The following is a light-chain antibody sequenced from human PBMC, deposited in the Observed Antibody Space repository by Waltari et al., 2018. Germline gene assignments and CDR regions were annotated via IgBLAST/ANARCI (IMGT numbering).Light chain of an antibody. V-gene: IGKV1-5*03. CDR3: QQYYSDSIT. Sequence: DIQMTQSPSTLSASVGDRVTITCRASQSIDRWLDWHQQKPGKAPKALIYKTSSLESGVPSRFRGSGSGTEFTLTISSLQPDDFATYYCQQYYSDSITFGQGTRLEIK. CDR1: QSIDRW. J-gene: IGKJ5*01. CDR2: KTS.